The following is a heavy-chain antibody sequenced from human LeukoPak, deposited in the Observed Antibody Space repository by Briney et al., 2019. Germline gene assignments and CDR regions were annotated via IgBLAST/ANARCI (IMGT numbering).Heavy chain of an antibody. CDR2: IIPILGIA. CDR3: ARPRVRALLWGSYRHPLDY. J-gene: IGHJ4*02. V-gene: IGHV1-69*04. D-gene: IGHD3-16*02. CDR1: GGTFSSYA. Sequence: ASVKVSCKASGGTFSSYAISWVRQAPGQGLEWMGRIIPILGIANYAQKFQGRVTITADKSTSTAYMELSSLRSEDTAVYYCARPRVRALLWGSYRHPLDYWGQGTLVTVSS.